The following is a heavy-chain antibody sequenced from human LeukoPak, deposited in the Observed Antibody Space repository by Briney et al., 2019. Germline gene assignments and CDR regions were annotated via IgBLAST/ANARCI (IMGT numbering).Heavy chain of an antibody. J-gene: IGHJ6*02. D-gene: IGHD3-22*01. Sequence: GATVKVSCKASGYTFTSYDINWVRQATGQGLEWMGWMNPNSGNTGYAQKFQGRVTMTRNTSISTAYMELSSLRSEDTAVYYCARPDYYDSSGYYYFFNGMDVWGQGTTVTVSS. CDR3: ARPDYYDSSGYYYFFNGMDV. V-gene: IGHV1-8*01. CDR1: GYTFTSYD. CDR2: MNPNSGNT.